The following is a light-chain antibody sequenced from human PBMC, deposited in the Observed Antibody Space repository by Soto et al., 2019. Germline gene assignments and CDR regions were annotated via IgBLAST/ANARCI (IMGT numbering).Light chain of an antibody. Sequence: EIVMTQSPAPLSVSPGERATPSCRRSQSVSNYLAWYQQKPGQAPRLPIYGASTRATGIPARFSGGGAETDFTLTISSLQSDDFAVYYCQQYHNWPPLTFGGGTKVDIK. V-gene: IGKV3-15*01. J-gene: IGKJ4*01. CDR2: GAS. CDR3: QQYHNWPPLT. CDR1: QSVSNY.